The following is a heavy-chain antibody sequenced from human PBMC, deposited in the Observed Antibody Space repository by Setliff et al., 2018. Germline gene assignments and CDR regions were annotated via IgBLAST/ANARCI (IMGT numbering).Heavy chain of an antibody. CDR3: ARGEYTSLPSGVYYHMDV. D-gene: IGHD6-6*01. J-gene: IGHJ6*03. CDR1: GYTFSSYA. CDR2: INTNTGNP. Sequence: ASVKVSCKASGYTFSSYAMNWVRQAPGQGLEWMGWINTNTGNPTYAQGFTGRFVFSLDTSVSTTYLQISCLKAEDTAVYYCARGEYTSLPSGVYYHMDVWGKGTTVTVSS. V-gene: IGHV7-4-1*02.